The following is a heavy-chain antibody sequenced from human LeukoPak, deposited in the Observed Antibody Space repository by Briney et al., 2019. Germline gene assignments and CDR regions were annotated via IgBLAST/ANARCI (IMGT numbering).Heavy chain of an antibody. CDR3: ARVDFGSGSYYDFDY. J-gene: IGHJ4*02. CDR1: GFTFSDYY. CDR2: VSSSGSTI. V-gene: IGHV3-11*04. Sequence: GGSLRLSCAASGFTFSDYYMSWIRQAPGKGLEWVSDVSSSGSTIYYAGSVKGRFTISRDNAKNSLYLQMNSLRAEDTAVYYCARVDFGSGSYYDFDYWGQGTLVTVSS. D-gene: IGHD3-10*01.